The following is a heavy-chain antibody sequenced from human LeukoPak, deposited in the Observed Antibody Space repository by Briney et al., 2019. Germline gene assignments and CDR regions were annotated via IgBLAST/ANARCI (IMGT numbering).Heavy chain of an antibody. CDR2: ICFRSGSV. J-gene: IGHJ2*01. D-gene: IGHD1-7*01. V-gene: IGHV3-48*02. CDR3: ARWNCPDWYFDL. CDR1: GFTFSTHG. Sequence: GGSLRLSCAASGFTFSTHGMNWVRQAPGKGLEGASYICFRSGSVYYADSVKGRFTISRDNAKRSLFLQISRLRDEDTAVYYCARWNCPDWYFDLWGRGTLVIVSS.